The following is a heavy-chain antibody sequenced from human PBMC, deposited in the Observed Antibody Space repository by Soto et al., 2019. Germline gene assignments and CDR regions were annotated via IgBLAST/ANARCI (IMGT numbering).Heavy chain of an antibody. J-gene: IGHJ6*03. Sequence: GGSLRLSCAASGFSFSSYGMHWVRRAPGKGLEWVAVIWYDGSNKYYADSVKGRFTISRDNSKYTLYLQMNSLRAEDTAVYYCARARHSNNYGSGRYRYYMDVWGKGTTVTVSS. CDR1: GFSFSSYG. D-gene: IGHD3-10*01. CDR2: IWYDGSNK. V-gene: IGHV3-33*01. CDR3: ARARHSNNYGSGRYRYYMDV.